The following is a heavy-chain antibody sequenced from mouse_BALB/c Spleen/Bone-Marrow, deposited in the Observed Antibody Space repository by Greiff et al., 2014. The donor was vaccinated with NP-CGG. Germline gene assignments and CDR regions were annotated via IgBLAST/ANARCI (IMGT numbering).Heavy chain of an antibody. V-gene: IGHV14-3*02. CDR3: AIYYYGSSGFAY. Sequence: EVMLVESGAELVKPGASVKLSCTASGFNIKDTYMHWVKQRPEQGLEWIGRIDPANGNTKYDPKFQGMATITADTSSNTAYLQLSSLTSEDTAVYYCAIYYYGSSGFAYWGQGTLVTVSA. CDR1: GFNIKDTY. J-gene: IGHJ3*01. CDR2: IDPANGNT. D-gene: IGHD1-1*01.